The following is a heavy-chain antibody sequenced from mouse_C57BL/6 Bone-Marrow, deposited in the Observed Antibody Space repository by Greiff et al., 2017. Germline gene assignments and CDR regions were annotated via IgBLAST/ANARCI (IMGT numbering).Heavy chain of an antibody. CDR2: IDPSDSYT. D-gene: IGHD1-1*01. CDR1: GYTFTSYW. CDR3: ARGGYYPSYAMDY. V-gene: IGHV1-50*01. Sequence: QVQLQQPVAELVKPGASVKLSCKASGYTFTSYWMQWVKQRPGQGLEWIGEIDPSDSYTNYNQKFKGKATLTVDTSSSTAYMQLSSLTSEDSAVYYCARGGYYPSYAMDYWGQGTSVTVSS. J-gene: IGHJ4*01.